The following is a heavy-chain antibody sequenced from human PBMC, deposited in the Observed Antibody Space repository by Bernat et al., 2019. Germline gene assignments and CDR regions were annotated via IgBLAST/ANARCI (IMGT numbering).Heavy chain of an antibody. D-gene: IGHD3-22*01. CDR2: IRSKANSYAT. J-gene: IGHJ4*02. V-gene: IGHV3-73*01. CDR3: TASMIVVVELFDY. Sequence: EVQLVESGGGVVQPGGSLRLSCAASGFTFSGSAMHWVRQASGKGLEWVGRIRSKANSYATAYAASVKGRFTISRDDSKNTAYLQMNSLKTEDTAVYYCTASMIVVVELFDYWGQGTLVTVSS. CDR1: GFTFSGSA.